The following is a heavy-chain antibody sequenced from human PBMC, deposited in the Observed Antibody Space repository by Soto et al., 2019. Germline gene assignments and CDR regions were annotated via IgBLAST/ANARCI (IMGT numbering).Heavy chain of an antibody. V-gene: IGHV4-34*01. CDR1: GDSLRGQS. J-gene: IGHJ6*02. Sequence: QVQLQQWGAGLLKASETLSLTCAVVGDSLRGQSWNWIRQSPGKGLEWIGELDQSGGTNYNPSLKSRAIISDDTSKNQFSLTLTSVTAADTAVYYCAREDSYGWSGESLDVCGQGTTVTVSS. CDR2: LDQSGGT. D-gene: IGHD6-19*01. CDR3: AREDSYGWSGESLDV.